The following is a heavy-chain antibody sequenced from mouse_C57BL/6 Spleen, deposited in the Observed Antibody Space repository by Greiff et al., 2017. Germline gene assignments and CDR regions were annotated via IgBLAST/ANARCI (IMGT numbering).Heavy chain of an antibody. CDR1: GYTFTAYY. V-gene: IGHV1-76*01. Sequence: VQLQQSGAELVRPGASVKLSCKASGYTFTAYYINWVKQRPGQGLEWIARIYPGSGNTSYNEKFKGKATLTAEKSSSAAYMQLSSLTSEDSAVYFCGRWGNWDYFDDWGQGTTLTVSS. J-gene: IGHJ2*01. CDR2: IYPGSGNT. CDR3: GRWGNWDYFDD. D-gene: IGHD4-1*01.